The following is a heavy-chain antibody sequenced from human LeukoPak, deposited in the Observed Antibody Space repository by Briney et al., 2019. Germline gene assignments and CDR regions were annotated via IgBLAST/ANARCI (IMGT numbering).Heavy chain of an antibody. Sequence: SETLSLTCTVSGGSISSYYWSWIRQPPGKGPEWIGDIYYSGSTNYNPSLKSRVTISVDTSKNQFSLRLSSVTAADTAVYYSARLASGSYGPLTPFDYWGQGTLVTVSS. V-gene: IGHV4-59*08. D-gene: IGHD1-26*01. CDR3: ARLASGSYGPLTPFDY. CDR1: GGSISSYY. J-gene: IGHJ4*02. CDR2: IYYSGST.